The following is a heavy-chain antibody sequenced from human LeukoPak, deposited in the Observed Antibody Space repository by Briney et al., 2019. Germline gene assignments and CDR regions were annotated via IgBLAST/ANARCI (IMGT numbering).Heavy chain of an antibody. CDR2: TYYRSKWYN. Sequence: SQTLSLTCAISGDSVSSNSAAWNWIRQSPSRGLEWLGRTYYRSKWYNDYAVSVKSRITINPDTSKNQFSLQLNSVTPEDTAVYYCARDSRGSPGIAAAGYYYYGMDVWGQGTTVTVSS. V-gene: IGHV6-1*01. CDR3: ARDSRGSPGIAAAGYYYYGMDV. CDR1: GDSVSSNSAA. J-gene: IGHJ6*02. D-gene: IGHD6-13*01.